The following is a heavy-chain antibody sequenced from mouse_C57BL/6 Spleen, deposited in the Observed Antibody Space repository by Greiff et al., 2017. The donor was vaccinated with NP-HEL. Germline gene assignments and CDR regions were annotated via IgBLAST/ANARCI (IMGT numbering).Heavy chain of an antibody. CDR1: GYTFTDYN. CDR3: AVIYYEYDGYFDY. Sequence: EVRLQESGPELVKPGASVKMSCKASGYTFTDYNMHWVKQSHGKSLEWIGYINPNNGGTSYNQKFKGKATLTVNKSSSTAYMELRSLTSEDSAVYYCAVIYYEYDGYFDYWGQGTTLTVSS. V-gene: IGHV1-22*01. J-gene: IGHJ2*01. CDR2: INPNNGGT. D-gene: IGHD2-4*01.